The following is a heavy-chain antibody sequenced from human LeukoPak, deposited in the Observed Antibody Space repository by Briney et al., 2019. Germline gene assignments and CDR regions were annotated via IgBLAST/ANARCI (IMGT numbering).Heavy chain of an antibody. V-gene: IGHV4-39*01. D-gene: IGHD6-13*01. CDR2: IYYSGST. CDR1: GGSISSSSYY. J-gene: IGHJ4*02. CDR3: ARQDSSWYGLGY. Sequence: PSETLSLTCTVSGGSISSSSYYWGLIRQPPGKGLKWIGSIYYSGSTYYNPSLKSRVTISVDTSKNQFSLKLSSVTAADTAVYYCARQDSSWYGLGYWGQGTLVTVSS.